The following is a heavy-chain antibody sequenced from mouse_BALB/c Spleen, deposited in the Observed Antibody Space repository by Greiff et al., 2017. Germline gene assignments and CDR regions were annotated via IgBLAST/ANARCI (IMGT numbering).Heavy chain of an antibody. D-gene: IGHD2-14*01. CDR3: ARGSRYDGYAMDY. CDR2: IDPSDSYT. Sequence: VQLQQPGAELVKPGASVKLSCKASGYTFTSYWMHWVKQRPGQGLEWIGEIDPSDSYTNYNQKFKGKATLTVDKSSSTAYMQLSSLTSEDSAVYYCARGSRYDGYAMDYWGQGTSVTVSS. J-gene: IGHJ4*01. CDR1: GYTFTSYW. V-gene: IGHV1-69*02.